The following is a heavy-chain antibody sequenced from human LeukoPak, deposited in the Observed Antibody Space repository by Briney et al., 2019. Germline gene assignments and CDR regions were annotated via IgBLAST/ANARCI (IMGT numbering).Heavy chain of an antibody. CDR2: ISGGGDYI. J-gene: IGHJ4*02. CDR3: TKNAATGQAFYDY. Sequence: GGSLRFSRSATSFTFTDYAMTWVRQAPGKGLKWVSAISGGGDYIYYADSVKGRFTFSRDNSKNTLYLQMNSLRADDTAVYYCTKNAATGQAFYDYWGQGTLVTVSS. V-gene: IGHV3-23*01. CDR1: SFTFTDYA. D-gene: IGHD3-9*01.